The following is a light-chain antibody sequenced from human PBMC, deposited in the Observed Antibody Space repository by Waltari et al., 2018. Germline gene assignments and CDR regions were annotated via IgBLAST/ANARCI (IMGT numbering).Light chain of an antibody. V-gene: IGLV8-61*01. CDR2: KGN. Sequence: QTVVTQEPSLSVSPGGTVTLTCALSSGSVSSTSYATWYQQTPGQPPRTLVYKGNSRSSGVPDRLSGTILGNKAALTITGAQADDESDYYCSIYMGSGIWVFGGGTKLTVL. CDR1: SGSVSSTSY. J-gene: IGLJ3*02. CDR3: SIYMGSGIWV.